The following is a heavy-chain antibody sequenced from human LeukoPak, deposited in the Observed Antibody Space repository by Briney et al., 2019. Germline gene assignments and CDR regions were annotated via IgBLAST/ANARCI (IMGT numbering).Heavy chain of an antibody. V-gene: IGHV3-15*01. J-gene: IGHJ4*02. Sequence: PGGSLRLSCGASGFTFSNAWMSWVRQAPGKGLEWVGRIKSKTDGGTTDYAAPVKGRFTISRDDSKNTLYLQMNSLKTEDTAVYYGTTGGSPFWSGYYADFDCWGQGTLVTVSS. CDR3: TTGGSPFWSGYYADFDC. D-gene: IGHD3-3*01. CDR1: GFTFSNAW. CDR2: IKSKTDGGTT.